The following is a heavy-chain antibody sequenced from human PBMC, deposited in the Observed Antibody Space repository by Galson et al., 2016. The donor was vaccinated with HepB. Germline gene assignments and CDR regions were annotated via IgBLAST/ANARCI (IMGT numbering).Heavy chain of an antibody. CDR1: GGSLNRNAYY. CDR3: ARHRTHGDSPAAFEI. V-gene: IGHV4-39*01. CDR2: IYYSGNT. J-gene: IGHJ3*02. D-gene: IGHD2-21*02. Sequence: SETLSLTCTVSGGSLNRNAYYWDWIRQPPGKGLEWIGTIYYSGNTYYNPSLKSRVTISVDTSKNQFSLELSSVTAADTAVYYCARHRTHGDSPAAFEIWGRGTMVAVSS.